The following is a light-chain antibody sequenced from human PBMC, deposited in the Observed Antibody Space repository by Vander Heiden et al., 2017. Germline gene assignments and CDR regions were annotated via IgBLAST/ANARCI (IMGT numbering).Light chain of an antibody. J-gene: IGLJ1*01. CDR3: QSYDSTLSASV. Sequence: QSVLTPPPSVSGAPGPRVTISCTGTRSNIGAGYDVHWYQQLPRTAPKLLIYENNNRPSGVPDRLSGSKSGSSASLAITGLQAEDEADYYCQSYDSTLSASVFGTGTRVIVL. CDR1: RSNIGAGYD. V-gene: IGLV1-40*01. CDR2: ENN.